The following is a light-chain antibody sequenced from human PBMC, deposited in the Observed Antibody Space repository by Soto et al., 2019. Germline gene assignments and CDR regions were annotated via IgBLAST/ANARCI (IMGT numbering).Light chain of an antibody. CDR2: GAS. J-gene: IGKJ5*01. Sequence: EIVLTRSPASLSLSPGERATLSCRASQSVDSYLVWYQQKPGQAPRLLIFGASNRATGIPARFSGSGSGTDFTLTINSLEPDDFAVYYCQQRDSWPITFGQGTRLETK. CDR3: QQRDSWPIT. V-gene: IGKV3-11*01. CDR1: QSVDSY.